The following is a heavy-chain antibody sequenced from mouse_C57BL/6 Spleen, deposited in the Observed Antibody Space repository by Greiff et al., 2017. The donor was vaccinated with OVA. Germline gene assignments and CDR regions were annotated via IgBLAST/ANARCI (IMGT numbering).Heavy chain of an antibody. CDR2: ISDGGSYT. Sequence: EVQLVESGGGLVKPGGSLKLSCAASGFTFSSYAMSWVRPTPEKRLEWVATISDGGSYTYYPDNVKGRFTISRDNAKNNLYLQMSHLKSEDTAMYYCAREDITHGAMDYWGQGTSGTVSS. J-gene: IGHJ4*01. CDR1: GFTFSSYA. CDR3: AREDITHGAMDY. V-gene: IGHV5-4*01. D-gene: IGHD1-1*01.